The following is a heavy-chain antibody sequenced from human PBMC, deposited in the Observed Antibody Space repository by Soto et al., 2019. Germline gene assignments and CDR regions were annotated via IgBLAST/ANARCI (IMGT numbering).Heavy chain of an antibody. J-gene: IGHJ4*02. Sequence: GGSLRLSCAASGFTFTRYSMNWVRQAPGKGLEWVSYISSSSSLIYYADSVKGRFTVSRDNAKNSLYLQMNSLRDEDTAVYYCATRSNTFDKWGQGTMVT. CDR1: GFTFTRYS. V-gene: IGHV3-48*02. D-gene: IGHD5-18*01. CDR2: ISSSSSLI. CDR3: ATRSNTFDK.